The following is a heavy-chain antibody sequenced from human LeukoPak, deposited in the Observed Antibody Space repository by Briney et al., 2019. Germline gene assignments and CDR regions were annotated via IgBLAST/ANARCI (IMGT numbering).Heavy chain of an antibody. V-gene: IGHV3-30*18. CDR2: TSPEGSII. D-gene: IGHD6-13*01. CDR3: AKKRPGDVAAPPDY. Sequence: SLRLSCAASGFPFSYYGMHWVRQAPGKGLEWVAVTSPEGSIIDYAESVKGRFTISRDNSMNMLYLQMNSLQVDDTALYYCAKKRPGDVAAPPDYWGQGTLVTVSS. J-gene: IGHJ4*02. CDR1: GFPFSYYG.